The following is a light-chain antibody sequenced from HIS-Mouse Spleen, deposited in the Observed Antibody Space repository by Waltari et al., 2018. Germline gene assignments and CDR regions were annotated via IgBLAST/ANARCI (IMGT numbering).Light chain of an antibody. Sequence: QSALTQPASVSGSPGPSITISCTGTSSAVGSYNLVPWYQQHPGKAPKLMLYEGSKRPSGVSNRFSGSKSGNTASLTISGLQAEDEADYYCCSYAGSSTLVFGGGTKLTVL. CDR2: EGS. CDR1: SSAVGSYNL. V-gene: IGLV2-23*01. CDR3: CSYAGSSTLV. J-gene: IGLJ3*02.